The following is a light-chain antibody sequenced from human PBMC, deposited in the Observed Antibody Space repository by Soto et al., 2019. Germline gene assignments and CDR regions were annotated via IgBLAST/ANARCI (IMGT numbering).Light chain of an antibody. J-gene: IGLJ1*01. V-gene: IGLV2-8*01. CDR1: SSDVGGYNS. CDR2: EVS. Sequence: QSALTQPPSASGSPGQSVTISCTGTSSDVGGYNSVSWYQHLPGKAPKLMIYEVSKRPSGVPDRFSGSKSVNTASLTVSRLQAEDEADYYCSSYAGSDNYVFGTGTKVTVL. CDR3: SSYAGSDNYV.